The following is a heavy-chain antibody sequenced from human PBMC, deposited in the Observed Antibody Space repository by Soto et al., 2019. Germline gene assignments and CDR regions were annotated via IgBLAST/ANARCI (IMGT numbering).Heavy chain of an antibody. CDR3: GSYSYGPKEYYYYYGMDA. V-gene: IGHV1-69*13. CDR2: IIPIFGTA. CDR1: GGTFSSYA. Sequence: SVKVSCKASGGTFSSYAISWVRQAPGQGLEWMGGIIPIFGTANYAQKFQGRVTITADESTSTAYMELSSLRSEDTAVYYCGSYSYGPKEYYYYYGMDAWGQGTTVTVSS. J-gene: IGHJ6*02. D-gene: IGHD5-18*01.